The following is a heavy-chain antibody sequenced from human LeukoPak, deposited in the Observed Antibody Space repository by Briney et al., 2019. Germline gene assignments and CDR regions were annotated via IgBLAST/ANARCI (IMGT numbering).Heavy chain of an antibody. V-gene: IGHV3-30-3*01. J-gene: IGHJ4*02. CDR2: ISYDGSNK. D-gene: IGHD1-26*01. CDR3: ARESQELLRMGEVDY. Sequence: PGGSLRLSCAASGFTFSSYAMHWVRQAPGKGLEWVAVISYDGSNKYYADSVKGRFTISRDNSKNTLYLQMNSLRAEDTAVYYCARESQELLRMGEVDYWGQGTLVTVSS. CDR1: GFTFSSYA.